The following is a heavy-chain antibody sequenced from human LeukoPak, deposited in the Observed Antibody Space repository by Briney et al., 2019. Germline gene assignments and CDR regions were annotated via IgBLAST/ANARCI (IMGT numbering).Heavy chain of an antibody. CDR1: GFTFGTYW. J-gene: IGHJ5*01. D-gene: IGHD2/OR15-2a*01. Sequence: PGGSLRLSCVASGFTFGTYWMHWVRQAPGKGLEWVSRLDRDGTTTSYADSVYGRSTISRDNAKSTLYLQMRSLRAEDAAVYYCVRDTENIGYDAFEFWGHGTLVTVSS. V-gene: IGHV3-74*01. CDR2: LDRDGTTT. CDR3: VRDTENIGYDAFEF.